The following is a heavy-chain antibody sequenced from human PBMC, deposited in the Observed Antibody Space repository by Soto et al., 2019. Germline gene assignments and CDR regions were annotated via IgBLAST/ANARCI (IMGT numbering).Heavy chain of an antibody. J-gene: IGHJ4*02. Sequence: TLSLTCTVSVGSIRSGGHYWSWIRQHPGKGLEWIGYIYYSGSTYYNPSLKSRITISISTSKNQFSLKLTSVTAADTAVYYCAREGGDGIDYWGQGTLVTVSS. V-gene: IGHV4-31*03. CDR3: AREGGDGIDY. D-gene: IGHD3-16*01. CDR2: IYYSGST. CDR1: VGSIRSGGHY.